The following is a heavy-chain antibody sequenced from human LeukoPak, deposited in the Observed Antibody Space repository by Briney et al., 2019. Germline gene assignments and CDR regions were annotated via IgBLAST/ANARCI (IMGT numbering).Heavy chain of an antibody. CDR2: INHSGST. CDR3: ARRYSSGWFY. V-gene: IGHV4-34*01. Sequence: KPSETLSLTCAVYGGSFSGYYWSWICQPPGKGLEWIGEINHSGSTNYNPSLKSRVTISVDTSKNQFSLKLSSVTAADTAVYYCARRYSSGWFYWGQGTLVTVSS. CDR1: GGSFSGYY. D-gene: IGHD6-19*01. J-gene: IGHJ4*02.